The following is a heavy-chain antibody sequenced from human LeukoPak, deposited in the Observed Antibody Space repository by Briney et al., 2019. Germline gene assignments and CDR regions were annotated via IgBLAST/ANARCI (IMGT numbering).Heavy chain of an antibody. Sequence: GGSLRLSCAASGFTFSSYSMNWVRQAPGKGLEWVSSTSSSSSYIYYADSVKGRFTISRDNAKNSLYLQMNSLRAEDTAVYYCARDECSSTSCFEYYYYGMDVWGQGTTVTVSS. CDR3: ARDECSSTSCFEYYYYGMDV. CDR1: GFTFSSYS. CDR2: TSSSSSYI. J-gene: IGHJ6*02. D-gene: IGHD2-2*01. V-gene: IGHV3-21*01.